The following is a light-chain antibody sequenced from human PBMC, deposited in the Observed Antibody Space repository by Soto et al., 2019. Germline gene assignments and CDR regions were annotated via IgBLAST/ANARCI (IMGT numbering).Light chain of an antibody. Sequence: QSVLTQPASVSVSPGQSITISCTGTSSDVGGYNYASWYQQHPGKAPKLMIYEVSNRPSGVSNRFSGSKSGNTASLTISGLQAEDEADYYCSSYTSSSTPYVFGTGTKVTV. J-gene: IGLJ1*01. V-gene: IGLV2-14*01. CDR3: SSYTSSSTPYV. CDR1: SSDVGGYNY. CDR2: EVS.